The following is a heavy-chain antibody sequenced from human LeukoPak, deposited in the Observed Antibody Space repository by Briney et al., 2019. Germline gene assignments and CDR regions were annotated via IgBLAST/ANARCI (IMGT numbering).Heavy chain of an antibody. J-gene: IGHJ4*02. CDR1: GFTVSSNY. CDR3: ASSSYVHQPVDY. D-gene: IGHD5-18*01. Sequence: GGSLRLSCAASGFTVSSNYMSWVRQAPGKGLEWVSVIYSGGSTYYADSVKGRFTISRENSKNTLYLQMNSLRAEDTAVYYCASSSYVHQPVDYWGQGTLVTVSS. V-gene: IGHV3-53*01. CDR2: IYSGGST.